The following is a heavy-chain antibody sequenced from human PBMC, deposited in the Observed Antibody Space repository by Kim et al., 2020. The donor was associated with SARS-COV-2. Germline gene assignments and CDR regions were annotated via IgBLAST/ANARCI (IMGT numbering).Heavy chain of an antibody. Sequence: YYPPSPKRRLTMSLDTSKNQFSLKMTSVTAADTAVYFCARDGRAGYNWFDPWGQGTLVTVSS. D-gene: IGHD2-15*01. CDR3: ARDGRAGYNWFDP. V-gene: IGHV4-31*02. J-gene: IGHJ5*02.